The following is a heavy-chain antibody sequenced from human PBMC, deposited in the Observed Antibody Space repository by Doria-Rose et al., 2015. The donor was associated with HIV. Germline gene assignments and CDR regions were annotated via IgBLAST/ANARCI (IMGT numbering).Heavy chain of an antibody. J-gene: IGHJ4*02. CDR2: MFSADER. CDR3: ARIKSSRWYHKYYFDF. CDR1: GVSLSSPGMG. Sequence: QITLKESGPVLVKPTETLTLTCTVSGVSLSSPGMGVSWIRQPPGKALEWLANMFSADERSDKPSLKRSLTIYRSISKSQVILTMTDMDPVDSATYYCARIKSSRWYHKYYFDFWGQGTLVIVSA. V-gene: IGHV2-26*01. D-gene: IGHD6-13*01.